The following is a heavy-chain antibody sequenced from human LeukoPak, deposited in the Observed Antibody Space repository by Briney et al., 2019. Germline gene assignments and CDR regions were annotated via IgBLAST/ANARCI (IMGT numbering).Heavy chain of an antibody. CDR3: ASDNWTGYYFDY. J-gene: IGHJ4*02. D-gene: IGHD1-20*01. CDR2: INHSGST. Sequence: SETLSLTCTVSGGSISSYYWGWIRQPPGKGLEWIGEINHSGSTNYNPSLKSRVTISVDTSKNQFSLKLSSVTAADTAVYYCASDNWTGYYFDYWGQGTLVTVSS. CDR1: GGSISSYY. V-gene: IGHV4-34*01.